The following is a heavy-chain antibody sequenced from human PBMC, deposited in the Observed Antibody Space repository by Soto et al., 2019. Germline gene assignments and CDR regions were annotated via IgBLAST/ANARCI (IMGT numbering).Heavy chain of an antibody. D-gene: IGHD2-21*01. CDR1: NYDFRDYG. V-gene: IGHV1-18*01. CDR3: ARDLPPYDPTSSVVVARFDY. Sequence: QVQLVQSGPEMKEPGASVKVSCKASNYDFRDYGFSWVRQAPGQGVEWMGWISPYKGDTNYAQKVQGRVTLTTDSSTNTAYMELRSLRSDDTAMYYFARDLPPYDPTSSVVVARFDYWGPGTLVTVSS. CDR2: ISPYKGDT. J-gene: IGHJ4*02.